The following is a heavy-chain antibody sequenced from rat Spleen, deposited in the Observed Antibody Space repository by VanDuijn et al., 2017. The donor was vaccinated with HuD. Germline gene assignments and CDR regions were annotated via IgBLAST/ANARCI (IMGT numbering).Heavy chain of an antibody. CDR2: ITNTGGST. CDR1: GFTFNNYW. J-gene: IGHJ2*01. CDR3: AKVYYSGDDYFDY. V-gene: IGHV5-31*01. D-gene: IGHD1-1*01. Sequence: EVQLVESGGGLVQPGRSLKLSCVASGFTFNNYWMTWISQAPGKGLEWVASITNTGGSTYYPDSVKGRFTLSRDNAKSSLYLQMDSLRSEDTSTYYCAKVYYSGDDYFDYWGQGVMVTVSS.